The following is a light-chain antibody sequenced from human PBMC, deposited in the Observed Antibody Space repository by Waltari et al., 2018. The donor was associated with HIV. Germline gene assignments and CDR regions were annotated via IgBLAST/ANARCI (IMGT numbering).Light chain of an antibody. J-gene: IGLJ2*01. V-gene: IGLV1-40*01. CDR3: QSYDTSLSGSMV. Sequence: QSVLTQPASVSGAPGQRVTISCTGSSSNLGSTYTVSWSRQLPVTAPRLLIYDNGLRPSGVPGRFSGSKSGSSASLAMTGLQADGEAVYYCQSYDTSLSGSMVFGAGTKLTVL. CDR1: SSNLGSTYT. CDR2: DNG.